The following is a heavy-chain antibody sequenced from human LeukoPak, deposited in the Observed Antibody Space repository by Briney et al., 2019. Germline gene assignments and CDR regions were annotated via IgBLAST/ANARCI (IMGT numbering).Heavy chain of an antibody. Sequence: GGSLRLSCAASGFTFNNYALTWVRQTPGKGLECVSAISGDGVSPYYADSVRGRFTISRDNSKNTLYLQMNSLRAEDTAVYYCAKAKYDYVWGSNNWFDPWGQGTLVTVSS. CDR3: AKAKYDYVWGSNNWFDP. D-gene: IGHD3-16*01. CDR2: ISGDGVSP. J-gene: IGHJ5*02. CDR1: GFTFNNYA. V-gene: IGHV3-23*01.